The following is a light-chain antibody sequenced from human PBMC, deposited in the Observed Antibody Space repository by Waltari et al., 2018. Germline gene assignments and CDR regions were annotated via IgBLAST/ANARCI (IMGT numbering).Light chain of an antibody. Sequence: AIRITQSPSSLPASTGDRVTITCRASQGISSYLAWYQQKPGKAPNLLIYAASTVQSGVPSRFSGSGSGTDFTLTISCLQSEDFATYYCQQYYSYLTFGQGTKLEIK. CDR2: AAS. J-gene: IGKJ2*01. CDR3: QQYYSYLT. V-gene: IGKV1-8*01. CDR1: QGISSY.